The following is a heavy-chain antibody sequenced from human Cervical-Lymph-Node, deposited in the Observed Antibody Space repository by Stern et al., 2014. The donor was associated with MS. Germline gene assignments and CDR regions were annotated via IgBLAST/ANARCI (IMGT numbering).Heavy chain of an antibody. D-gene: IGHD1-26*01. CDR1: GCSFNGYA. V-gene: IGHV1-69*06. CDR2: ISPSLGTA. Sequence: QVQLGQSGAEVKKPGSSVKVSCKASGCSFNGYAISWVRQAPGQGLEWLGGISPSLGTANYAQKFQGRVAITADRSTSTAYMELTSLRSEDTAVYYCARGETPIPSYGMDVWGQGTTVTVSS. J-gene: IGHJ6*02. CDR3: ARGETPIPSYGMDV.